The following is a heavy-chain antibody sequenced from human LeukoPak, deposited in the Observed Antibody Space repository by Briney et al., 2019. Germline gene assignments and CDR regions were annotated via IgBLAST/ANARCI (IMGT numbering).Heavy chain of an antibody. D-gene: IGHD3-10*01. Sequence: ASVKVSCKASGYTFTGYYMHWVRQAPGQGLEWMGWINPNSGGTNYAQKFQGRVTMTRDTSISTAYMELSRLRSDDTAVYYCARFRRTELQSGEIFDYWGRGTLVTVSS. CDR2: INPNSGGT. J-gene: IGHJ4*02. CDR3: ARFRRTELQSGEIFDY. V-gene: IGHV1-2*02. CDR1: GYTFTGYY.